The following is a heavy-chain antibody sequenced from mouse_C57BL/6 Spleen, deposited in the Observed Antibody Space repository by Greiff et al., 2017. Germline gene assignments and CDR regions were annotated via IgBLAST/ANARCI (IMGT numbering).Heavy chain of an antibody. D-gene: IGHD2-4*01. CDR3: AREGNYDLWYFDV. J-gene: IGHJ1*03. CDR1: GYAFSSYW. V-gene: IGHV1-80*01. CDR2: IYPGDGDT. Sequence: QVQLQQSGAELVKPGASVKISCKASGYAFSSYWMNWVKQRPGKGLEWIGQIYPGDGDTNYNGKFKGKATLTADKSSSTAYMQLSSLTSEDSAVYFCAREGNYDLWYFDVWGTGTTVTVSS.